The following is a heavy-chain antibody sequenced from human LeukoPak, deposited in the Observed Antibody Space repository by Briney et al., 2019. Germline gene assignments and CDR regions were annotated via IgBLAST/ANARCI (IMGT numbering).Heavy chain of an antibody. CDR1: GGSISSGSHY. D-gene: IGHD1-26*01. CDR3: ARGGWELLVNYFDY. J-gene: IGHJ4*02. Sequence: PSETLSLTCTVSGGSISSGSHYWSWIRQPAGKGLEWIGRIYSSGSTNYNPSLKSRVTISVDTSKNQFSLKLSSVTAADTAVYYCARGGWELLVNYFDYWGQGTLVTVSS. CDR2: IYSSGST. V-gene: IGHV4-61*02.